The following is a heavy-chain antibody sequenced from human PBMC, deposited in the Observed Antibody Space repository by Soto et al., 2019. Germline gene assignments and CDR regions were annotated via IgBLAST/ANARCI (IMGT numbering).Heavy chain of an antibody. CDR1: GYSFTSYW. Sequence: GESLKISCKGSGYSFTSYWIGWVRQMPGKGLEWMGRIDPSDSYTNYSPSFQGHVTISADKSISTAYLQWSSLKASDTAMYYCARGTTGTTADAFDIWGQGTMVTVSS. V-gene: IGHV5-10-1*01. D-gene: IGHD1-1*01. J-gene: IGHJ3*02. CDR2: IDPSDSYT. CDR3: ARGTTGTTADAFDI.